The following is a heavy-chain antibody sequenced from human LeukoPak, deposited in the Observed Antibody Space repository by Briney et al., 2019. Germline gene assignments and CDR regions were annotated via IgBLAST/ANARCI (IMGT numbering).Heavy chain of an antibody. CDR1: GGSFSGYY. Sequence: PSETLSLTCAVYGGSFSGYYWSWIRQPPGKGLEWIGEINHSGSTNYNPSLKSRVTISVDTSKNQFSLKLSSVTAADTAVYYCARGPYVVVAATRGYYGMDVWGKGTTVTVSS. D-gene: IGHD2-15*01. V-gene: IGHV4-34*01. CDR3: ARGPYVVVAATRGYYGMDV. J-gene: IGHJ6*04. CDR2: INHSGST.